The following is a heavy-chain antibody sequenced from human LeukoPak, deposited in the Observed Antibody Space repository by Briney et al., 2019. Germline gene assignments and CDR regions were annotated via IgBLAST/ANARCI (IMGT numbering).Heavy chain of an antibody. J-gene: IGHJ4*02. V-gene: IGHV5-51*01. CDR3: ARTNRVGGSTTSCYDY. D-gene: IGHD2-2*01. CDR1: GYSFTSYW. CDR2: IYPGDSDS. Sequence: GESLEISCKVSGYSFTSYWIGWVRQMPGKGLDWMGIIYPGDSDSRYSPSFQGQVTLSADKSISTAYLQWSSLKASDTAMYYCARTNRVGGSTTSCYDYWGQGTLVTVSS.